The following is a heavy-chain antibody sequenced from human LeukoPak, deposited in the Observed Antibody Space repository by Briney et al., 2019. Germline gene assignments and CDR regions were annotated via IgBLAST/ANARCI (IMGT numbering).Heavy chain of an antibody. D-gene: IGHD4-17*01. CDR2: IYYSGST. CDR3: ARADYGDYSLPS. Sequence: SQTLSLACTVSGGSISSGGYYWSWIRQHPGKGLEWIGYIYYSGSTYYNPSLKSRVTISVDTSKNQSSLKLCSVTAADTAVYYCARADYGDYSLPSWGQGTLVTVSS. V-gene: IGHV4-31*03. J-gene: IGHJ5*02. CDR1: GGSISSGGYY.